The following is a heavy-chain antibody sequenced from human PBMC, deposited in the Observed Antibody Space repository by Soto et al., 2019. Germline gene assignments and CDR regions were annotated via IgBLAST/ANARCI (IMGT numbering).Heavy chain of an antibody. CDR3: ARSAGWYAVHS. Sequence: QVQLQESGPGLVKPSGTLSLTCAVSGDSVSSPYYWCWVRQPPGKGLGWIGEVFHTGTTSYNPSLRSRVTISMDKSNNQFSLDLNYVTAADTAVYYCARSAGWYAVHSWGPGTLVIVSS. D-gene: IGHD6-19*01. CDR1: GDSVSSPYY. J-gene: IGHJ4*02. CDR2: VFHTGTT. V-gene: IGHV4-4*02.